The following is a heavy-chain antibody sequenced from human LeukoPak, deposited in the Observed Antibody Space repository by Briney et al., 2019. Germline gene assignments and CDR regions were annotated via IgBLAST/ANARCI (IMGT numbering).Heavy chain of an antibody. CDR2: ISYDGSNK. V-gene: IGHV3-30-3*01. Sequence: PGRSLRLSCAASGFTFSSYAMHWVRQAPGKGLEWVAVISYDGSNKYYADSVKGRFTISRDNSKNTLYLQMNSLRAEDTAVYYCARDPASAGWFDRWGQGTLVTVSS. J-gene: IGHJ5*02. CDR3: ARDPASAGWFDR. CDR1: GFTFSSYA.